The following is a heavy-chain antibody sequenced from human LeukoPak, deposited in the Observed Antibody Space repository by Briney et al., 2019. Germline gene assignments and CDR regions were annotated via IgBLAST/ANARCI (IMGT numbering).Heavy chain of an antibody. CDR1: GGSISSGDYY. V-gene: IGHV4-30-4*01. Sequence: SETLSLTCTVSGGSISSGDYYWSWIRQPPGKGLEWIGYIYYSGSTYYNPSLKSRVTISVDTSKNQFSLKLSSVTAADTAVYYCARGESDIYYVYWGQGTLVTVSS. J-gene: IGHJ4*02. D-gene: IGHD3-16*01. CDR3: ARGESDIYYVY. CDR2: IYYSGST.